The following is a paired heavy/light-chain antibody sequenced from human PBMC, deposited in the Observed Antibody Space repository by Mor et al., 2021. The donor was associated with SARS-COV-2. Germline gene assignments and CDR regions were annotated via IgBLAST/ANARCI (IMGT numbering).Light chain of an antibody. CDR1: QTITSSF. CDR3: QYFGTSLPYT. J-gene: IGKJ2*01. CDR2: DAS. V-gene: IGKV3D-20*01. Sequence: EVVLTQSPATLSLSPGERATLSCGASQTITSSFFAWYQQKPGLAPRLLIYDASSRATGIPDRFSGSGSGTDFTLTISRLEPEDFAVYYCQYFGTSLPYTFGQGTKLEIK.
Heavy chain of an antibody. J-gene: IGHJ6*02. CDR3: ARLLRDTVVVPASYAIDV. D-gene: IGHD2-2*01. CDR2: IYYSGTT. V-gene: IGHV4-39*01. CDR1: GGSIGSVSYY. Sequence: QLQLQESGPGLVKPSETLALTCTVSGGSIGSVSYYWGWIRQPPGKGLEWIGSIYYSGTTYYNPSLKSRVTISVDTSKYRFSLKLSSVTAADTAVYYCARLLRDTVVVPASYAIDVWGHGTTVTVSS.